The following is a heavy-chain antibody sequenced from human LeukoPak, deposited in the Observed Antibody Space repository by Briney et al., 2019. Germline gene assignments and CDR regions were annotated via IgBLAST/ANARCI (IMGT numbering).Heavy chain of an antibody. V-gene: IGHV3-74*01. CDR2: INIDGSST. CDR3: VRDDYGAGDY. J-gene: IGHJ4*02. Sequence: GRSLRLSCAASGFTFSSFWMHWVRQAPGKGLVWVSRINIDGSSTAYADSVKGRFTISRDNAKNTLYLQMNSLRVEDTAFYYCVRDDYGAGDYWGQGTLVTVSS. CDR1: GFTFSSFW. D-gene: IGHD4-17*01.